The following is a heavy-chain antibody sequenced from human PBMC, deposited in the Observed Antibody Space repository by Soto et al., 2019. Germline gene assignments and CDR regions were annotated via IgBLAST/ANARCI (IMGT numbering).Heavy chain of an antibody. Sequence: GESLKISCKGSGYSFTSYWISWVRQMPGKGLEWMGRIDPSDSYTNYSPSFQGHVTISADKSISTAYLQWSSLKASDTAMYYCAMPYYYDSSGYYYYWGQGTLVTVPQ. CDR3: AMPYYYDSSGYYYY. D-gene: IGHD3-22*01. J-gene: IGHJ4*02. V-gene: IGHV5-10-1*01. CDR2: IDPSDSYT. CDR1: GYSFTSYW.